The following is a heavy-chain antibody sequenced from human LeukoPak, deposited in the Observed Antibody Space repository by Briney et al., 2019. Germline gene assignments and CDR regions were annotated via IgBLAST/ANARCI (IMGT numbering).Heavy chain of an antibody. CDR3: ARPSRLRHFYFDY. J-gene: IGHJ4*02. V-gene: IGHV5-51*01. Sequence: PGGSLRLSCAASGFTFSSYSMNWVRQAPGKGLEWMGIIYPGDSDTRYSPSFQGQVTISADKSISTAYLQWSSLKASDTAMYYCARPSRLRHFYFDYWGQGTLVTVSS. CDR1: GFTFSSYS. CDR2: IYPGDSDT. D-gene: IGHD4-17*01.